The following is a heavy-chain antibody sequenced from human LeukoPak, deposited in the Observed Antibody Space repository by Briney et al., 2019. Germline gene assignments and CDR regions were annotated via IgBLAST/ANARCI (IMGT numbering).Heavy chain of an antibody. CDR2: IYSGGST. J-gene: IGHJ6*02. V-gene: IGHV3-66*04. Sequence: GGSLRLSCAASGFTVSSNYMSWVRQAPGKGLEWVSVIYSGGSTYYADSVKGRFTISRDNSKNTLYLQMNSLRAEDTAVYYCGSHSSGRSGYYGMDVWGQGTTVTVSS. CDR3: GSHSSGRSGYYGMDV. D-gene: IGHD6-19*01. CDR1: GFTVSSNY.